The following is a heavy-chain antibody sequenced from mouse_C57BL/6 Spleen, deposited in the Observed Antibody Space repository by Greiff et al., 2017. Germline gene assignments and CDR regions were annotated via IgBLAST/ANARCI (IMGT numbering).Heavy chain of an antibody. V-gene: IGHV1-26*01. J-gene: IGHJ3*01. CDR2: INPNNGGT. Sequence: EVQLQQSGPELVKPGASVKISCKASGYTFTDYYMNWVKQSHGKSLEWIGDINPNNGGTSYNQKFKGKATLTVDKSSSPAYMELRSLTSEDSAVYYCARGAFAYWGQGTLVTVSA. CDR3: ARGAFAY. CDR1: GYTFTDYY.